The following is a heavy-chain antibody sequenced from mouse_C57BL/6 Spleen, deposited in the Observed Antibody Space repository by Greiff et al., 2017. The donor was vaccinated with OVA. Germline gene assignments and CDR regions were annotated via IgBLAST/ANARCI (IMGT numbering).Heavy chain of an antibody. D-gene: IGHD1-1*01. J-gene: IGHJ4*01. CDR3: ARATTVVAPMDY. V-gene: IGHV1-54*01. Sequence: VQLQQSGAELVRPGTSVKVSCKASGYAFTNYLIEWVKQRPGQGLEWIGVINPGSGGTNYNEKFKGKATLTADKSPSTAYMQLSSLTAEDAAFYFCARATTVVAPMDYWGQGTSVTASS. CDR2: INPGSGGT. CDR1: GYAFTNYL.